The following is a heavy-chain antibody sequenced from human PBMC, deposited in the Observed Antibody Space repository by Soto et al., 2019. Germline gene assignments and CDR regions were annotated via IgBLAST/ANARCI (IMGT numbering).Heavy chain of an antibody. V-gene: IGHV4-30-2*01. CDR2: IYHSGST. CDR1: DGSISSGGYS. CDR3: ARGMTTVTTFDY. Sequence: SETLSLTCAVSDGSISSGGYSSNWIRQPPGKGLEWIGYIYHSGSTYYNPSLKSRVTISVDRSKNQFSLKLSSVTAADTAVYYCARGMTTVTTFDYWGQGTLVTVSS. D-gene: IGHD4-17*01. J-gene: IGHJ4*02.